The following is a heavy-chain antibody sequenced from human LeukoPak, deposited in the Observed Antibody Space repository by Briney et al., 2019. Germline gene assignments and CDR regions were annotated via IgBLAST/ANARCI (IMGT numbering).Heavy chain of an antibody. CDR3: ARGVYRVYDSSGYYNFDY. J-gene: IGHJ4*02. CDR2: INPNSGGT. V-gene: IGHV1-2*02. D-gene: IGHD3-22*01. Sequence: GASVKVSCKASGYTLTGYYMHWVRQAPGQGLEWMGWINPNSGGTNYAQKFQGRVTMTRDTSISTAYMELSRLRSDDTAVYYCARGVYRVYDSSGYYNFDYWGQGTLVTVSS. CDR1: GYTLTGYY.